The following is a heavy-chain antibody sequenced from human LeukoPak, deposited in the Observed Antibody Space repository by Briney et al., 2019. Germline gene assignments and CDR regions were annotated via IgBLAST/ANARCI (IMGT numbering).Heavy chain of an antibody. D-gene: IGHD3-22*01. CDR2: ISGSGGST. CDR3: AKDPRMGMIVTSFDP. J-gene: IGHJ5*02. V-gene: IGHV3-23*01. CDR1: GFTFSSYA. Sequence: GGSLRLSCAASGFTFSSYAMSWVRQAPGKGLEWVSAISGSGGSTYYADSVKGRFTISRDNSKNTLYLQMNSLRAEDTAVYYCAKDPRMGMIVTSFDPWGQGTLVTVSS.